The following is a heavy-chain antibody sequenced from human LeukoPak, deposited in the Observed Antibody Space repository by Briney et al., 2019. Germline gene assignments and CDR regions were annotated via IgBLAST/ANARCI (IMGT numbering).Heavy chain of an antibody. CDR2: TYYSGST. CDR1: GGSISSGGYY. D-gene: IGHD6-13*01. J-gene: IGHJ4*02. V-gene: IGHV4-31*03. CDR3: ARDVEQLGFDY. Sequence: PSQTLSLTCTVSGGSISSGGYYWSWIRQHPGKGLEWIGYTYYSGSTYYNPSLKSRVTISVDTSKNQFSLKLSSVTAADTAVYYCARDVEQLGFDYWGQGTLVTVSS.